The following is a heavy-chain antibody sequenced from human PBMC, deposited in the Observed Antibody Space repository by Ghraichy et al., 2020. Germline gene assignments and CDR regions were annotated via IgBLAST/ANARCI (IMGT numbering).Heavy chain of an antibody. CDR3: ARSDYGDYRLITHDY. V-gene: IGHV4-34*01. CDR2: INHSGST. J-gene: IGHJ4*02. Sequence: SETLSLTCAVYGGSFSGYYWSWIRQPPGKGLEWIGEINHSGSTNYNPSLKSRVTISVDTSKNQFSLKLSSVTAADTAVYYCARSDYGDYRLITHDYGGQGTLVTVAS. CDR1: GGSFSGYY. D-gene: IGHD4-17*01.